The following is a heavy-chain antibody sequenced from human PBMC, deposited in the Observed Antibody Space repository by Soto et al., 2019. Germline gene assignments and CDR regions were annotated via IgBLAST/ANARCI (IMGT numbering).Heavy chain of an antibody. D-gene: IGHD1-1*01. CDR2: IRSKAYGGTT. Sequence: GGSLRLSCTASGFTFGDYAMSWFRQAPGKGLEWVGFIRSKAYGGTTEYAASVKGRFTISRDDSKSIAYLQINSLKTEDTAVYYCTRRWNQEYYFDYWGQGTLVTVSS. J-gene: IGHJ4*02. V-gene: IGHV3-49*03. CDR3: TRRWNQEYYFDY. CDR1: GFTFGDYA.